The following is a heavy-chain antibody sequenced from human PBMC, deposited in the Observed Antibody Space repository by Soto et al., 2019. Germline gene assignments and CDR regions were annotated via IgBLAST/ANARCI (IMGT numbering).Heavy chain of an antibody. CDR3: AKAFHTWWRDSSGWYHVGGAFDI. V-gene: IGHV3-9*01. D-gene: IGHD6-19*01. CDR2: ISWNSGSI. Sequence: EVQLVESGGGLVQPGRSLRLSCAASGFTFDDYAMHWVRQAPGKGLEWVSGISWNSGSIGYADSVKGRFTISRDNAKNSLYLQMNSLRAEDTALYYCAKAFHTWWRDSSGWYHVGGAFDIWGQGTMVTVSS. CDR1: GFTFDDYA. J-gene: IGHJ3*02.